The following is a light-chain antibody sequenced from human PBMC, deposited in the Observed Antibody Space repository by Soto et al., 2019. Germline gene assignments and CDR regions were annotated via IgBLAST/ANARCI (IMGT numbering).Light chain of an antibody. CDR2: DAS. V-gene: IGKV1-5*01. CDR1: QTISTW. J-gene: IGKJ5*01. Sequence: DLQMTQSPSTLSASLGDRVTITCRASQTISTWLAWYQHKPGKAPNLLIYDASTLMSGVPSRFRGSGSGTEFTLTISSLQPGDFETYYCQQSETYPLTFGQGTRLEIK. CDR3: QQSETYPLT.